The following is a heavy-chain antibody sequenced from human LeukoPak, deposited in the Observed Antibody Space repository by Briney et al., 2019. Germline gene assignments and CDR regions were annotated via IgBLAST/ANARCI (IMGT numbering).Heavy chain of an antibody. CDR3: SREDY. V-gene: IGHV1-2*02. Sequence: ASVKVSCKASGYTFTGYYLHWVRQAPGQGLEWVGWINPNSGVTNYAQKFQGRVSMTSDTSISTVYMELSRLRSDDTAVYYCSREDYWGQGTLVTVSS. CDR2: INPNSGVT. J-gene: IGHJ4*02. CDR1: GYTFTGYY.